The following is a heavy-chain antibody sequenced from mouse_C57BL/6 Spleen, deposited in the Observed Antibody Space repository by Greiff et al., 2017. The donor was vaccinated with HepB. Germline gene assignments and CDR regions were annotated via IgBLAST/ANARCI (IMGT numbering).Heavy chain of an antibody. CDR3: ASTTVVATYYFDY. Sequence: VKLMESGPELVKPGASVKISCKASGYAFSSSWMNWVKQRPGKGLEWIGRIYPGDGDTNYNGKFKGKATLTADKSSSTAYMQLSSLTSEDSAVYFCASTTVVATYYFDYWGQGTTLTVSS. V-gene: IGHV1-82*01. J-gene: IGHJ2*01. CDR2: IYPGDGDT. CDR1: GYAFSSSW. D-gene: IGHD1-1*01.